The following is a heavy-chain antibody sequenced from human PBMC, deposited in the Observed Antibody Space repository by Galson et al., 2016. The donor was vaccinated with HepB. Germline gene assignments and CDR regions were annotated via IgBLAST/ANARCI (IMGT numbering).Heavy chain of an antibody. CDR1: GYTFTNYN. CDR3: ARGRYYGMDV. CDR2: INPSAGST. J-gene: IGHJ6*02. V-gene: IGHV1-46*03. Sequence: SVKVSCKASGYTFTNYNMHWVRQAPGQGLAWMGIINPSAGSTSYAQKSQGRLTMTRDTSTSTVYMELSSLRTEDTAVYYCARGRYYGMDVWGQGATVTVSS.